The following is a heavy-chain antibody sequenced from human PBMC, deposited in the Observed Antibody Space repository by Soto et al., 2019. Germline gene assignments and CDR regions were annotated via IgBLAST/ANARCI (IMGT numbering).Heavy chain of an antibody. CDR2: IFYTGNT. V-gene: IGHV4-59*01. CDR1: GGSLSNNY. J-gene: IGHJ4*02. Sequence: QVQLEESGPGLLKPSETLSLTCTVSGGSLSNNYWSWIRQTPGKGLEWIGYIFYTGNTNYNPSLKSRLTISVDTAKNQCSLQLRSVTAADTAVYFCGRDRGTITVWGQGTLVAVSS. D-gene: IGHD3-3*01. CDR3: GRDRGTITV.